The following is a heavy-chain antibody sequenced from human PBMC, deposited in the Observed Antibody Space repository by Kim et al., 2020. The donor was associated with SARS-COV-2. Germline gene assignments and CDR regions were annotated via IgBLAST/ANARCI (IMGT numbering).Heavy chain of an antibody. CDR3: AAERIAVPSQENY. V-gene: IGHV4-34*01. CDR1: GGSFSGYY. Sequence: SETLSLTCAVYGGSFSGYYWSWIRQPPGKGLEWIGEINHSGSTNYNPSLKSRVTISVDTSKNQFSLKLSSVTAADTAVYYCAAERIAVPSQENYWGQGTLVTVSS. J-gene: IGHJ4*02. CDR2: INHSGST. D-gene: IGHD6-19*01.